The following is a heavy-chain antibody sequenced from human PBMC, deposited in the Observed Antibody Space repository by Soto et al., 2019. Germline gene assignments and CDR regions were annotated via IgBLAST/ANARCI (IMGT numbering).Heavy chain of an antibody. V-gene: IGHV3-49*03. CDR2: IRSKAYGGTT. CDR3: TRGGRYHLEYYYYMDV. D-gene: IGHD3-16*02. J-gene: IGHJ6*03. CDR1: GFTFGDYA. Sequence: GGSLRLSCTASGFTFGDYAMSWFRQAPGKGLEWVGFIRSKAYGGTTEYAASVKGRFTISRDDSKSIAYLQMNSLKTEDTAVYYCTRGGRYHLEYYYYMDVWGKGTTVTVSS.